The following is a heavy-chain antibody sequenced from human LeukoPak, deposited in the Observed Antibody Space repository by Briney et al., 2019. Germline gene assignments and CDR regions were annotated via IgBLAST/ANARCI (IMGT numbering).Heavy chain of an antibody. Sequence: PGGSLRLSCAASGFIFCGYSMSWVRQAPGEGLEWVSYISSSGSTIYYADSVKGRFTISRDNAKNSLYLQMNSLRAEDTAVYYCAELGITMIGGVWGKGTTVTISS. CDR1: GFIFCGYS. D-gene: IGHD3-10*02. CDR2: ISSSGSTI. CDR3: AELGITMIGGV. V-gene: IGHV3-48*04. J-gene: IGHJ6*04.